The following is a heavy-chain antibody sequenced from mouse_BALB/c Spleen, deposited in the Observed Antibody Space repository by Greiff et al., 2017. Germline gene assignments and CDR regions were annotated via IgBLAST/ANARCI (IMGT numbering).Heavy chain of an antibody. CDR2: ISTYYGDA. J-gene: IGHJ4*01. CDR3: ARPGGTGGYGMDY. CDR1: GYTFTDYA. Sequence: QVQLKESGAELVRPGVSVKISCKGSGYTFTDYAMHWVKQSHAKSLEWIGVISTYYGDASYNQKFKGKATMTVDKSSSTAYMELARLTSEDSAIYYCARPGGTGGYGMDYWGQGTSVTVSS. D-gene: IGHD4-1*01. V-gene: IGHV1S137*01.